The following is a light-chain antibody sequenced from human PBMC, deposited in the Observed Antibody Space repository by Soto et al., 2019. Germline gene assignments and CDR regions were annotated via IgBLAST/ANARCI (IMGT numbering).Light chain of an antibody. J-gene: IGKJ1*01. Sequence: EIVMTQSPGTLSLSPGETATLSFRASQTVSSTYLAWYQHKPGRAPRLLIDGASSRAAGIPDRFSGSGSGTDFTLTISRLEPEDLAVYYCQQYDYLVTFGQGTKVDIK. CDR2: GAS. CDR3: QQYDYLVT. CDR1: QTVSSTY. V-gene: IGKV3-20*01.